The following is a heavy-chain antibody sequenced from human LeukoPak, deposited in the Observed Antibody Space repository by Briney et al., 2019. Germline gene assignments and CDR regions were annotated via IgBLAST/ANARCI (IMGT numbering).Heavy chain of an antibody. Sequence: ASLKVSCKASGYTFTSYSISGVRHALGQGLERIVRISACNGSKNYAQKPQGRGTMTTGTSTSTAYMELRSRRSDDTAVYYCSRNLPDYFGAVKLDYWGQGTLVTVSS. V-gene: IGHV1-18*01. CDR1: GYTFTSYS. D-gene: IGHD3-10*01. J-gene: IGHJ4*02. CDR2: ISACNGSK. CDR3: SRNLPDYFGAVKLDY.